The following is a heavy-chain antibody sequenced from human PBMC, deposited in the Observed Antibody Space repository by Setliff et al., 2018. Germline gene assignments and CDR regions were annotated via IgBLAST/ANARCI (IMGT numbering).Heavy chain of an antibody. J-gene: IGHJ1*01. Sequence: PGGSLRLSCAASASGFAFSSIWMNWVRQAPGKGLEWVGRVRRKTNSYATAYSASLKGRFTISRDDSKNTAYLQMNSLRAEDTAVYYCARDRDDGSSFAEYFQHWGQGTLVTVSS. CDR3: ARDRDDGSSFAEYFQH. CDR1: GFAFSSIW. CDR2: VRRKTNSYAT. D-gene: IGHD6-6*01. V-gene: IGHV3-73*01.